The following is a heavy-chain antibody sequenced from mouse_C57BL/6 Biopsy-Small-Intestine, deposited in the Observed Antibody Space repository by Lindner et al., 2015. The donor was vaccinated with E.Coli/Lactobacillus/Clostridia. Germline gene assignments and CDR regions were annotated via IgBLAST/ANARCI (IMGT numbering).Heavy chain of an antibody. CDR2: INPGSGGT. J-gene: IGHJ3*01. D-gene: IGHD2-1*01. CDR1: GYAFTNFL. CDR3: ATYGNFAY. Sequence: VQLQRSGAELVRPGTSVRVSCKASGYAFTNFLIEWIKQRPGQGLEWIGVINPGSGGTDLNEKFKARATLTADKSSSTAYMQLSSLTSEDSAVYFCATYGNFAYWGQGTLVTVSA. V-gene: IGHV1-54*01.